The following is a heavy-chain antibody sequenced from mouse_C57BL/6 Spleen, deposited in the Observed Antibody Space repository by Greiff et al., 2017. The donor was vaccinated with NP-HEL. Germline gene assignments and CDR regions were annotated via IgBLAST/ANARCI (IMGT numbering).Heavy chain of an antibody. CDR2: IYPGDGDT. Sequence: QVQLQQSGAELVKPGASVKNSCKASGYAFSSYWMNWVKQRPGKGLEWIGQIYPGDGDTNYNGKFKGKATLTADKSSSTAYMQLSSLTSEDSAVYFCARSGYYGSRRAAMDYWGQGTSVTVSS. J-gene: IGHJ4*01. D-gene: IGHD1-1*01. V-gene: IGHV1-80*01. CDR1: GYAFSSYW. CDR3: ARSGYYGSRRAAMDY.